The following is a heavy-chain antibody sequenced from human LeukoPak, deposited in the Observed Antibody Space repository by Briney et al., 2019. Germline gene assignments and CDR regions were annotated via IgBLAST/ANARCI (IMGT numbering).Heavy chain of an antibody. CDR3: AKDGLSYDGSTHVYYFQS. CDR1: GFTFRMYA. CDR2: IIYDGRHT. Sequence: GGSLRLSCTASGFTFRMYAMNWVRQAPGKGLESVASIIYDGRHTYYAASVKGRFTISRDNSQNTLYLQMNSLRAEDTALYYCAKDGLSYDGSTHVYYFQSLGQGTLVTVSS. V-gene: IGHV3-23*01. J-gene: IGHJ4*02. D-gene: IGHD3-22*01.